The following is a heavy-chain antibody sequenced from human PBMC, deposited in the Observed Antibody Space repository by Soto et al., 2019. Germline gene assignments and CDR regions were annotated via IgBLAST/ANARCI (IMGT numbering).Heavy chain of an antibody. CDR2: INAGNGHT. CDR1: GYIFTTYA. Sequence: ASVKVSCKASGYIFTTYAMHWVRQAPGQRLEWMGWINAGNGHTKYSQKFQGRVTIIRDTSATTAYLELSSLRSEDTAVYYCARDLFCSGGSCSAPVDYWGLGTLVTVSS. V-gene: IGHV1-3*01. CDR3: ARDLFCSGGSCSAPVDY. J-gene: IGHJ4*02. D-gene: IGHD2-15*01.